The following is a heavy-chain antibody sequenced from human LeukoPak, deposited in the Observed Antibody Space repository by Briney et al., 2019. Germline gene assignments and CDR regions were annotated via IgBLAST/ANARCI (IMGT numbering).Heavy chain of an antibody. V-gene: IGHV4-30-4*01. CDR3: ARANPPRYYYGMDV. CDR1: GGSISSGDYY. Sequence: SQTLSLTCTVSGGSISSGDYYWSWIRQPPGKGLEWIGYIYYSGSTYYNPSLKSRVTISVDTSKNQFFLKLSSVTASDTAVYYCARANPPRYYYGMDVWGQGTTVTVSS. D-gene: IGHD1-14*01. J-gene: IGHJ6*02. CDR2: IYYSGST.